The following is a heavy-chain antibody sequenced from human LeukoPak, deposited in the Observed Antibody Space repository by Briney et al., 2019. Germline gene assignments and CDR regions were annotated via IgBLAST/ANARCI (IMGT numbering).Heavy chain of an antibody. CDR1: GGAFSGYY. Sequence: SETLSLTCAVYGGAFSGYYWSWIRQPAGKGQEWIGRIYTRGTTNYNPSLKSRVTISVDTSKNQFSPKLNSVTAADTAMYYCARGAYYHDSSDWGQGTLVTASS. V-gene: IGHV4-59*10. CDR2: IYTRGTT. CDR3: ARGAYYHDSSD. D-gene: IGHD3-22*01. J-gene: IGHJ4*02.